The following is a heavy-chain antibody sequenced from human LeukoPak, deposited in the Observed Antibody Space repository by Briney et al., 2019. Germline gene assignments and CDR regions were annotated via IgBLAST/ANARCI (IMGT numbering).Heavy chain of an antibody. CDR3: ARQRLQGHYYYMDV. V-gene: IGHV5-51*01. CDR2: IYPCDSDT. CDR1: GSCFTSYW. J-gene: IGHJ6*03. D-gene: IGHD4-11*01. Sequence: GSALKISCKGAGSCFTSYWIGWVRPMPGKGLEWMGIIYPCDSDTRYCPSFQGQVTISADKSISTAYLQWSSLKASDTAMYYCARQRLQGHYYYMDVWGKGTTVTVPS.